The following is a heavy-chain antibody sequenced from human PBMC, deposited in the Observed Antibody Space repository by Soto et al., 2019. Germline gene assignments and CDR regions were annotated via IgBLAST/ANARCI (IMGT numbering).Heavy chain of an antibody. CDR1: GGSISSGGYY. D-gene: IGHD2-15*01. J-gene: IGHJ4*02. CDR3: ARYCSGGSCYEGRSSLFDY. Sequence: SETLSLTCTVSGGSISSGGYYWTWIRQPPGKGLEWIGYIYYSGSTYYNPSLKSRVTISVDTPKNQFSLKLSSVTAADTAVYYCARYCSGGSCYEGRSSLFDYWGQGTLVTVSS. V-gene: IGHV4-30-4*08. CDR2: IYYSGST.